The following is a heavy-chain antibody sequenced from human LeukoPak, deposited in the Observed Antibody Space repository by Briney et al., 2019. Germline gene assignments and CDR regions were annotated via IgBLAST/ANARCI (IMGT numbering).Heavy chain of an antibody. CDR3: AKEGPPTVVTPNY. CDR1: GGSLSGYY. V-gene: IGHV3-23*01. Sequence: ETLSLTCAVYGGSLSGYYWSWVRQAPGKGLEWVSAISGSGGSTYYADSVKGRFTISRDNSKNTLYLQMNSLRAEDTAVYYCAKEGPPTVVTPNYWGQGTLVTVSS. J-gene: IGHJ4*02. CDR2: ISGSGGST. D-gene: IGHD4-17*01.